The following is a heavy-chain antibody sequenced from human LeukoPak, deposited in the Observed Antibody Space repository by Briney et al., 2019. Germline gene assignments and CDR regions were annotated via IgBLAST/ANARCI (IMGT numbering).Heavy chain of an antibody. CDR3: ARPWDYGDYAPFDI. CDR2: IYPRDSDI. CDR1: GYIFTDYW. D-gene: IGHD4-17*01. Sequence: GESLKISCEVSGYIFTDYWIAWVRQTPAKGLEWMGIIYPRDSDIKYSPSFQGQVTISADKSISTAYLQWSSLKASDTAMYYCARPWDYGDYAPFDIWGQGTMVTVSS. J-gene: IGHJ3*02. V-gene: IGHV5-51*01.